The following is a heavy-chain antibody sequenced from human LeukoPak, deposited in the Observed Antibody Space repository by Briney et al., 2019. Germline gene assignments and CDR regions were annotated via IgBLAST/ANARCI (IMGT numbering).Heavy chain of an antibody. V-gene: IGHV1-8*01. D-gene: IGHD5-12*01. CDR3: ARDRVATIYGIELDY. CDR1: GYTFTSYD. CDR2: MNPNSGNT. J-gene: IGHJ4*02. Sequence: ASVKVSCKASGYTFTSYDINWVRQATGQGLEWMGWMNPNSGNTGYAQKFQGRVTMTRNTSISTAYMELRSLRSDDTAVYYCARDRVATIYGIELDYWGQGTLVTVSS.